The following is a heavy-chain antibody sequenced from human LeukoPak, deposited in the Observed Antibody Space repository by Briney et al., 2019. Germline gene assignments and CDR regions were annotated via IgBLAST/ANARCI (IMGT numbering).Heavy chain of an antibody. Sequence: SETLSLTCTVSGGSISSYYWSWIRQPAGKGLEWIGRIYTSGSTNYNPSLKSRVTMSVDTSKNQFSLKLSSVTAADTAVYYCARSPPNLGYCSSTSCYTNWFDPWGQGTLVTVSS. D-gene: IGHD2-2*01. J-gene: IGHJ5*02. CDR2: IYTSGST. CDR3: ARSPPNLGYCSSTSCYTNWFDP. CDR1: GGSISSYY. V-gene: IGHV4-4*07.